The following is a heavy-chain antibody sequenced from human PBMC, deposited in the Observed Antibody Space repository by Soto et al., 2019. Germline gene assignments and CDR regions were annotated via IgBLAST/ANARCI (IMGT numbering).Heavy chain of an antibody. CDR3: AKVPVRYFAPDYYGMDV. V-gene: IGHV3-30*18. CDR2: ISYDGSNK. Sequence: QVQLVESGGGVVQPGRSLRLSCAASGFTFSSYGMHWVRQAPGTGLEWVAVISYDGSNKYYADSVKGRFTISRDNSKNTLYLQMNSLRAEDTAVYYCAKVPVRYFAPDYYGMDVWGQGTTVTVSS. J-gene: IGHJ6*02. CDR1: GFTFSSYG. D-gene: IGHD3-9*01.